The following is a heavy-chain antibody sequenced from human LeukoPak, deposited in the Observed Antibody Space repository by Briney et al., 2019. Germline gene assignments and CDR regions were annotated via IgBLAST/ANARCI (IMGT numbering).Heavy chain of an antibody. V-gene: IGHV3-23*01. CDR3: ARDAGGAWPFDY. CDR2: ISPTGEGT. Sequence: GGSLRLSCAASGFAFSNTGMTWVRQAPGRGLDWVSTISPTGEGTHYADSVKGRFTISRDNSKNTLSLEMNSLRADDTATYYCARDAGGAWPFDYWGQGTRVIVSS. J-gene: IGHJ4*02. D-gene: IGHD4-17*01. CDR1: GFAFSNTG.